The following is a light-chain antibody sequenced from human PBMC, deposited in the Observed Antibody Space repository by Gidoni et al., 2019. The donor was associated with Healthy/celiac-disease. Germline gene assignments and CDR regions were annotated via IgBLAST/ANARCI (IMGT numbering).Light chain of an antibody. CDR3: QQYYSYPIT. CDR1: QGISSY. Sequence: LRMTQSPSSFSASTGDRVTITCRASQGISSYLAWYQQKPGKAPKLLIYAASTLQSGVPSRFSGSGSGTDFTLTISCLQSEDCATYYCQQYYSYPITFGQGTRLEIK. V-gene: IGKV1-8*01. J-gene: IGKJ5*01. CDR2: AAS.